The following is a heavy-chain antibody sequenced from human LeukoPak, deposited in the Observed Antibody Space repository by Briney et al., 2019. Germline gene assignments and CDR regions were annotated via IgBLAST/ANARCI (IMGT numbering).Heavy chain of an antibody. Sequence: SETLSLTCAVYGGSFSGYYWSWIRQPPGKGLEWMGEINHSGSTNYNPSLKSRVTISVDTSKNQFSLKLSSVTAADTAVYYCAAHNYYYYGMDVWGQGTTVTVSS. V-gene: IGHV4-34*01. J-gene: IGHJ6*02. CDR3: AAHNYYYYGMDV. CDR1: GGSFSGYY. CDR2: INHSGST.